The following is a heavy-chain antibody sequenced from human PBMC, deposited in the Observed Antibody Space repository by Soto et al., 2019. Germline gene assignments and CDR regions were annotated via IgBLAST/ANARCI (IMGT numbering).Heavy chain of an antibody. CDR3: AGSSTISVRYFDWFDP. CDR2: IYYSGST. Sequence: PSETLSLTCTVSGGSISSGGYYWSWIRQHPGKGLEWIGYIYYSGSTYYDPSLKSRVTISVDTSKNQFSLKLSSVTAADTAVYYCAGSSTISVRYFDWFDPWGQGTLVTVSS. D-gene: IGHD3-9*01. J-gene: IGHJ5*02. CDR1: GGSISSGGYY. V-gene: IGHV4-31*03.